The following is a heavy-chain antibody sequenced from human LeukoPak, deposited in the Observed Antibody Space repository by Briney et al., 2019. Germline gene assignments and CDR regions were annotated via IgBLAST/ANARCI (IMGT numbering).Heavy chain of an antibody. D-gene: IGHD3-22*01. J-gene: IGHJ4*02. CDR2: ISYTGIT. Sequence: SKTLSLTCTVSGVSISDYYWSWIRQPPGKGLEWIGYISYTGITKNNPPLESRVAISVDSSKNQISLKMSSVTAEDTAVYYCARGGYYFERSGSLDYWGQGSLVTVSS. CDR1: GVSISDYY. V-gene: IGHV4-59*01. CDR3: ARGGYYFERSGSLDY.